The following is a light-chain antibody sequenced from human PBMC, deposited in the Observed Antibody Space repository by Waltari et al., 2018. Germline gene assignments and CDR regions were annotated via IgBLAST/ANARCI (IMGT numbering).Light chain of an antibody. V-gene: IGLV1-40*01. CDR2: GST. CDR3: QSYDTSLSVV. J-gene: IGLJ3*02. Sequence: QSVLTQPPSVSGAPGQRVTISCTGRGSNIGAGDEDHWYQQLPRAAPKLLIYGSTSRPLGVPARFFGSTSGTSASLAITGLQAEDEADYYCQSYDTSLSVVFGGGTKLTVL. CDR1: GSNIGAGDE.